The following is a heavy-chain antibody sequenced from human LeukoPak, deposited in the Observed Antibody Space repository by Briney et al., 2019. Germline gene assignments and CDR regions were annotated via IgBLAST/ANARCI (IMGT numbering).Heavy chain of an antibody. V-gene: IGHV3-30*03. Sequence: GGSLRLPCAASGFTFSSYGMHWVRQAPGKGLEWVAVISYDGSNKYYADSVKGRFTISRDNSKNTLYLQMNSLRAEDTAVYYCAQRSYYYYGMNVWGKGTTVTVSS. CDR3: AQRSYYYYGMNV. CDR1: GFTFSSYG. J-gene: IGHJ6*04. CDR2: ISYDGSNK.